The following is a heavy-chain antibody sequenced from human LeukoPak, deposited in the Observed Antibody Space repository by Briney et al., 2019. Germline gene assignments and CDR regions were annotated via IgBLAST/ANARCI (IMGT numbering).Heavy chain of an antibody. J-gene: IGHJ4*02. CDR1: GFTFSRYA. Sequence: GGSLRLSCAASGFTFSRYALSWVRQAPGKGLEWVSSISSSGGDTDYADSVRGRFTISRDNSKNTLYLQMNNLRVDDTAMYYCVGTIASRGSEYWGQGALVTVSS. CDR3: VGTIASRGSEY. V-gene: IGHV3-23*01. CDR2: ISSSGGDT. D-gene: IGHD6-6*01.